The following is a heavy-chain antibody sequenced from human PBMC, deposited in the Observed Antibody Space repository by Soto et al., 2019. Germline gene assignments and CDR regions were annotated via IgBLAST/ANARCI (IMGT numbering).Heavy chain of an antibody. CDR1: GLTVNSNS. J-gene: IGHJ3*02. CDR3: AKEDRGAFDI. CDR2: IYSGGSS. Sequence: GGSLRLSCAASGLTVNSNSMTWVRQAPGKGLEWVSVIYSGGSSYYTNSVEGRFTISRDNSKNTLYLQMNSLRAEDTAVYYCAKEDRGAFDIWGQGTMVTVSS. V-gene: IGHV3-53*01.